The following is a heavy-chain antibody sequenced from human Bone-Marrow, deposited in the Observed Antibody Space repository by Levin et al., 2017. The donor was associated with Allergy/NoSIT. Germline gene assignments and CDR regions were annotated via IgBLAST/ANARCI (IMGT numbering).Heavy chain of an antibody. J-gene: IGHJ4*02. Sequence: SCAASGFTFSASYMSWIRQAPGKGLEWISYISGSGSNIYHADSVKGRFTISRDNAKNSLFLQMNSLRADDTAVYYCARPHDSSLDYWGQGTLVTVSS. V-gene: IGHV3-11*01. CDR1: GFTFSASY. CDR2: ISGSGSNI. CDR3: ARPHDSSLDY. D-gene: IGHD6-6*01.